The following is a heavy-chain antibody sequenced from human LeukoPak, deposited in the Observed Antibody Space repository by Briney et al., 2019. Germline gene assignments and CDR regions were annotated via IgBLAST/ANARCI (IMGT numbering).Heavy chain of an antibody. CDR2: INPRSGGT. V-gene: IGHV1-2*06. Sequence: ASVKGSCKASGYTFTGYYMHWVRQDPGQGLEWMGRINPRSGGTNYAQKLQGRVTMTRDTSISTAYMELSRLTSDDAAVYYCARASSGWYDIDSWGQGTLVTVSS. CDR1: GYTFTGYY. J-gene: IGHJ4*02. CDR3: ARASSGWYDIDS. D-gene: IGHD6-19*01.